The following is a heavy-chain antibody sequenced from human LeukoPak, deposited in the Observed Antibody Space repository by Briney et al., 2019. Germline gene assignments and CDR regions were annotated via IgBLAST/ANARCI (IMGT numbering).Heavy chain of an antibody. CDR1: GYNFNFW. D-gene: IGHD1-26*01. CDR3: ARLAKGSTNEAFYFDY. Sequence: GESLKIFCKGSGYNFNFWIAWVRQMPGKGLEWMGFIFPGDSDTGYSPSFQGQVTISVDKSINTAYLQWNSLKASDTAMYFCARLAKGSTNEAFYFDYWGQGTLVTVSS. V-gene: IGHV5-51*01. CDR2: IFPGDSDT. J-gene: IGHJ4*02.